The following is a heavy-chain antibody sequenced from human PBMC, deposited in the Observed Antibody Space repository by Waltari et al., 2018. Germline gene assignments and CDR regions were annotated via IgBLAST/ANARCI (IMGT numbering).Heavy chain of an antibody. CDR2: IYSVGST. J-gene: IGHJ6*02. Sequence: EVQLVESGGGLIQHGGSLRLSCVASGFIVNNKYMSWVRQAPGKGLEWVSVIYSVGSTYYADSVKGRFTISRDNSKNTLFLQMNSLRAEDTAVYYCAGVVTNYYYHGMDVWGQGTTVTVSS. V-gene: IGHV3-53*01. CDR1: GFIVNNKY. D-gene: IGHD4-4*01. CDR3: AGVVTNYYYHGMDV.